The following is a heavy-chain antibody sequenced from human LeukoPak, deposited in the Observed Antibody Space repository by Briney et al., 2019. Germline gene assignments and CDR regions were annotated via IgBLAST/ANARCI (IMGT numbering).Heavy chain of an antibody. D-gene: IGHD3-10*01. J-gene: IGHJ4*02. Sequence: SETLSLTGTVSGGSISSGDYYWSWIRQPPGKGLEWIGYIYYSGSTYYNPSLKSRVTISVDTSKNQFSLKLSSVTAADTAVYYCARAPSRSGSYYPYFDYWGQGTLVTVSS. V-gene: IGHV4-30-4*01. CDR1: GGSISSGDYY. CDR3: ARAPSRSGSYYPYFDY. CDR2: IYYSGST.